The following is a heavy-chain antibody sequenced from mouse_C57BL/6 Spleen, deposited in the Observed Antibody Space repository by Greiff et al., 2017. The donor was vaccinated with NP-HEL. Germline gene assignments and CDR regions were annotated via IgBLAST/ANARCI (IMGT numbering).Heavy chain of an antibody. Sequence: VQLQQSGTVLARPGASVKMSCKTSGYTFTSYWMHWVKQRPGQGLEWIGAIYPGNSDTSYNQKFKGKAKLTAVTSASTAYMELSSLTNEDSAVYYCTTYYSNYVYWYFDVWGTGTTVTVSS. CDR2: IYPGNSDT. V-gene: IGHV1-5*01. D-gene: IGHD2-5*01. J-gene: IGHJ1*03. CDR1: GYTFTSYW. CDR3: TTYYSNYVYWYFDV.